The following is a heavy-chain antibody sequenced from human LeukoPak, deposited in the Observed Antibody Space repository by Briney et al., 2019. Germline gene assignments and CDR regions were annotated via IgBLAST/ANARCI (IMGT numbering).Heavy chain of an antibody. D-gene: IGHD3-10*01. Sequence: SQTLSLTCAISGDSVSSNSAAWTWIRQSPSRGLEWLGRTYYGSKWYNDYAVSVKSRITINPDTSKNQFSLQLNSVTPEDTAVYYCASSFITMVRGVIIFNWFDPWGQGTLVTVSS. J-gene: IGHJ5*02. CDR3: ASSFITMVRGVIIFNWFDP. CDR2: TYYGSKWYN. V-gene: IGHV6-1*01. CDR1: GDSVSSNSAA.